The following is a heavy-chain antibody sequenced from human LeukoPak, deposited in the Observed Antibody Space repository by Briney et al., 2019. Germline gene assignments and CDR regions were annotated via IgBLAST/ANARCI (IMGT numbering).Heavy chain of an antibody. CDR2: IKEDGSER. D-gene: IGHD3-16*01. V-gene: IGHV3-7*03. J-gene: IGHJ6*02. Sequence: GGSLRLSCEGSAFIFSGHWMNWVRQTPGKGLEWVASIKEDGSERQYVDSVKGRFSISRDNTKGSLFLQLNSLRAEDTAVYYCARGIMNGMDVWGQGTTVTVSS. CDR3: ARGIMNGMDV. CDR1: AFIFSGHW.